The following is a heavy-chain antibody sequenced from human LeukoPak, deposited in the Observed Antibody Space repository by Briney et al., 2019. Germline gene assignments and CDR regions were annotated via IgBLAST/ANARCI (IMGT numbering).Heavy chain of an antibody. Sequence: GGSLRLSCAASGFTFSSYAMSWVRQAPGKGLEWVSAISGSGGSTYYADSVKGRFTISRDNSKNTLYLQMNSLRPEDTAVYYCARAQVGAPTDLWGQGTLVTVSS. CDR3: ARAQVGAPTDL. V-gene: IGHV3-23*01. CDR1: GFTFSSYA. J-gene: IGHJ5*02. D-gene: IGHD1-26*01. CDR2: ISGSGGST.